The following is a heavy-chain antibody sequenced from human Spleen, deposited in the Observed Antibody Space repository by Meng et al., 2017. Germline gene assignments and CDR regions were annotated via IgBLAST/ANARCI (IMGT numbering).Heavy chain of an antibody. V-gene: IGHV1-18*01. Sequence: ASVKVSCKASCYTFTSYGIIWVRQAPGQGLEWMGCISAYNGNTNYAQKLQGRVTMTTDTSTSTAYMELRSLRSDDTAVYYCARDRGYGGNSGLMVLDYWGQGTLVTVSS. CDR1: CYTFTSYG. CDR3: ARDRGYGGNSGLMVLDY. D-gene: IGHD4-23*01. CDR2: ISAYNGNT. J-gene: IGHJ4*02.